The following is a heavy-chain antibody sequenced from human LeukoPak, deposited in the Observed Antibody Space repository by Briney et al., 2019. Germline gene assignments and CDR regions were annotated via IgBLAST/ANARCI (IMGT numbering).Heavy chain of an antibody. Sequence: PSETLSLTCAVSGGSISSGGYSWSWIRQPPGTGLEWIGYIYHSGSTYYNPSLKSRVTISVDRSKNQFSLKLSSVTAADTAVYYCARHPRYCSGGSCTDYWGQGTLVTVSS. CDR2: IYHSGST. CDR1: GGSISSGGYS. CDR3: ARHPRYCSGGSCTDY. J-gene: IGHJ4*02. V-gene: IGHV4-30-2*01. D-gene: IGHD2-15*01.